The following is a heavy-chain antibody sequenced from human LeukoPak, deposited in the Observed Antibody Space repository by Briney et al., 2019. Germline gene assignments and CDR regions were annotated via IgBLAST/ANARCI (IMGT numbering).Heavy chain of an antibody. CDR3: TTRIVVVPAASTPADY. Sequence: GGSLRLSCVVSGFDLSDYYMSWVRQAPGKGLEWVGRIKSKTDGGTTDYAAPVKGRFTISRDDSKNTLYLQMNSLKTEDTAVYYCTTRIVVVPAASTPADYWGQGTLVTVSS. D-gene: IGHD2-2*01. V-gene: IGHV3-15*01. CDR1: GFDLSDYY. J-gene: IGHJ4*02. CDR2: IKSKTDGGTT.